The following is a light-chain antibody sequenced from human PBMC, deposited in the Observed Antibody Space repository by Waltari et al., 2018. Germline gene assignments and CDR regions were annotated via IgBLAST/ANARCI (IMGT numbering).Light chain of an antibody. CDR2: WAS. V-gene: IGKV4-1*01. CDR3: QQYYNYPYT. J-gene: IGKJ2*01. CDR1: QPLLWSSNKRDY. Sequence: DIVMSQSPDSLTVSLGETATINCRSSQPLLWSSNKRDYLAWYQQRPGHPPRLLFYWASTRESGVPDRFSGSGSGTDFTLTITSLQAEDVAIYYCQQYYNYPYTFGQGTKLEIK.